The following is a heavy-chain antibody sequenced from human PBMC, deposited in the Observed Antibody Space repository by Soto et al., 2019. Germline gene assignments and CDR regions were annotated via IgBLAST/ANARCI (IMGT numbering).Heavy chain of an antibody. CDR3: ARRQLNYDFWSGYYRQAPFDY. CDR2: INHSGST. V-gene: IGHV4-34*01. CDR1: GGSFSGYY. J-gene: IGHJ4*02. Sequence: SETLSLTCAVYGGSFSGYYWSWIRQPPGKGLEWIGEINHSGSTNYNPSLKSRVTISVDTSKNQFSLKLSSVTAADTAVYYCARRQLNYDFWSGYYRQAPFDYWGQGTLVTSPQ. D-gene: IGHD3-3*01.